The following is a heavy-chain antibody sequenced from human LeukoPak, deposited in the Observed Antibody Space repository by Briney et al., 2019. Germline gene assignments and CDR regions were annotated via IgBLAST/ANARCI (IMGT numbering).Heavy chain of an antibody. D-gene: IGHD2-15*01. V-gene: IGHV3-23*01. CDR1: GFTFRNYA. CDR3: ARNSIGYCSGANCYSSWYFDL. CDR2: INDGGSNT. Sequence: GGSLRLSCAASGFTFRNYAMSWVRQAPGKGLEWVSSINDGGSNTYYADSAKGRFTISRDNSKNTPYVQMNSLRAEDTAVYYCARNSIGYCSGANCYSSWYFDLWGRGNLVTVSS. J-gene: IGHJ2*01.